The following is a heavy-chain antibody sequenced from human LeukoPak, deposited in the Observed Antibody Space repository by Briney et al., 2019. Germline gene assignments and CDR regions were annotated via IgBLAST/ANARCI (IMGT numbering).Heavy chain of an antibody. D-gene: IGHD5-18*01. CDR2: ISYDGSNK. J-gene: IGHJ4*02. CDR3: ARAGLQLWPPGPFDY. Sequence: PGRSLRLSCAASGFTFSSYGMHWVRQAPGKGLEWVAVISYDGSNKYYADSVKGRFTISRDNSKNTLYLQMNSLRAEDTAVYYCARAGLQLWPPGPFDYWGQGTLVTVSS. V-gene: IGHV3-30*03. CDR1: GFTFSSYG.